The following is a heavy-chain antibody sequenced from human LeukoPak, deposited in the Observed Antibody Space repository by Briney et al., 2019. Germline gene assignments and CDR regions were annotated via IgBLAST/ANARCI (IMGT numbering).Heavy chain of an antibody. V-gene: IGHV3-7*05. CDR2: IKQDGSEK. CDR3: ARDWEDNWFDP. CDR1: RFTFSIYG. J-gene: IGHJ5*02. D-gene: IGHD1-26*01. Sequence: PGGSLRLSCAPSRFTFSIYGMRWVRQAPGKGLEWVANIKQDGSEKYYVYSVKGRFTISRDNAKNSLYLQMNSLRAEDTAVCYCARDWEDNWFDPWGQGTLVTVSS.